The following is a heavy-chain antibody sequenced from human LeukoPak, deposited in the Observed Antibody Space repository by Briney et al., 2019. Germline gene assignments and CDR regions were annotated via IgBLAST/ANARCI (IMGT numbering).Heavy chain of an antibody. Sequence: PGGSLRLSCSASGFGFSIYTMYWVRQAPGKGPEYVSTISGSGNGGSIYYADSVKGRFTISRDNSKNTLYLQMNSLRVEDTAIYYCVKNDGSTWQPHSWGQGTLVTVSS. CDR3: VKNDGSTWQPHS. V-gene: IGHV3-64D*06. J-gene: IGHJ4*02. D-gene: IGHD6-13*01. CDR1: GFGFSIYT. CDR2: ISGSGNGGSI.